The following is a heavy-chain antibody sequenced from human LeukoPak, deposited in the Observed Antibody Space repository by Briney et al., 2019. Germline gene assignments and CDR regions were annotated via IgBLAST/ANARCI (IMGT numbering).Heavy chain of an antibody. CDR2: INPNSGGT. J-gene: IGHJ4*02. CDR3: ARGTRGYSHGWPIDY. Sequence: ASVKVSCKASGYTFTGYYMHWVRQAPGQGLEWMGWINPNSGGTNYAQKFQGRVTMTRDTSISTAYMELSRLRSDDTAVYYCARGTRGYSHGWPIDYWGQGTLVTVSS. CDR1: GYTFTGYY. D-gene: IGHD5-18*01. V-gene: IGHV1-2*02.